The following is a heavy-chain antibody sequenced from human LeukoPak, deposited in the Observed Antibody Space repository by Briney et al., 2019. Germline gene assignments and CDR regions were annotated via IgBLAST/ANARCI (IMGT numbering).Heavy chain of an antibody. Sequence: GGSLRLSCAASGFTLNNYAMSWVRQAPGKGLEWVSVISAGGGSTLYADFVKGRFTISRDNSKNTLYLQMNSLRAEDTAVYYCAKVVDMVRGPIDYWGQGTLVTVSS. CDR1: GFTLNNYA. D-gene: IGHD3-10*01. CDR2: ISAGGGST. CDR3: AKVVDMVRGPIDY. J-gene: IGHJ4*02. V-gene: IGHV3-23*01.